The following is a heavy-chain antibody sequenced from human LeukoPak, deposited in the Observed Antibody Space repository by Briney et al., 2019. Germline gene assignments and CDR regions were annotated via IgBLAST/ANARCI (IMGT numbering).Heavy chain of an antibody. D-gene: IGHD6-19*01. CDR1: GFTSNDHA. CDR3: AKVSGWYAFQH. V-gene: IGHV3-9*02. J-gene: IGHJ1*01. CDR2: IYWNSGGT. Sequence: PGGSLRLTCAASGFTSNDHAMHWIRQIPGKGLEWVSGIYWNSGGTDYADSVKGRFTISRDNAKNSLYLQMNSLRAEDTALYYCAKVSGWYAFQHWGQGTLVTVSS.